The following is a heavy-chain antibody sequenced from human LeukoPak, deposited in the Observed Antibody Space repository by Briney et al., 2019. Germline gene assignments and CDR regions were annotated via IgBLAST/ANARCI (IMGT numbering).Heavy chain of an antibody. J-gene: IGHJ4*02. CDR1: GFTFSSYA. CDR2: ISYDGSNK. V-gene: IGHV3-30*04. Sequence: TGGSLRLSCAASGFTFSSYAMHWVRQAPGKGLEWVAVISYDGSNKYYADPVKGRFTISRDNSKNTLYLQMNSLRAEDTAVYYCARDSMSIAVAGYYFDYWGQGTLVTVSS. CDR3: ARDSMSIAVAGYYFDY. D-gene: IGHD6-19*01.